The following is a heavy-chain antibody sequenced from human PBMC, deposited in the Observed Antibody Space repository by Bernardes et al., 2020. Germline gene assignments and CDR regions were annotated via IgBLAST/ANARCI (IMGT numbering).Heavy chain of an antibody. D-gene: IGHD2-2*01. CDR2: ISAYNGNT. Sequence: ASVKVSCKASGYTFTSYGISWVRQAPGQGLEWMGWISAYNGNTNYAQKLQGRVTMTTDTSTSTAYMELRSLRSDDTAVYYCALSEKRYCSSTSCYPPSYWGQGTLVTVSS. CDR3: ALSEKRYCSSTSCYPPSY. V-gene: IGHV1-18*01. CDR1: GYTFTSYG. J-gene: IGHJ4*02.